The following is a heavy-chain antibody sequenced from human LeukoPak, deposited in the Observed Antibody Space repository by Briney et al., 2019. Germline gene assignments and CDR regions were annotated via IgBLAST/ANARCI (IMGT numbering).Heavy chain of an antibody. Sequence: ASVKVSCKASGYTFTSYGISRVRQAPGQGLEWMGWISAYNGNTNYAQKLQGRVTMTTDTSTSTAYMELRSLRSDDTAVYYCARTPRVVPAANARFDYWGQGTLVTVSS. CDR1: GYTFTSYG. CDR3: ARTPRVVPAANARFDY. J-gene: IGHJ4*02. D-gene: IGHD2-2*01. CDR2: ISAYNGNT. V-gene: IGHV1-18*01.